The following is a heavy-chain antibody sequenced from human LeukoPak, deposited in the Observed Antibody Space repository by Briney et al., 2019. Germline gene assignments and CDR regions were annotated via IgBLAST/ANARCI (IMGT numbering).Heavy chain of an antibody. Sequence: PGGSLRLSXAASGFTFSGSAMHWVRQASGKGLEWVGRIRSKANSYSTAYAASVKGRFTISRDDSKNTAYLQMNSLKTEDTAVYYCTRPTFCGGDCYGIFDYWGQGTLVTVSS. CDR2: IRSKANSYST. J-gene: IGHJ4*02. CDR1: GFTFSGSA. V-gene: IGHV3-73*01. CDR3: TRPTFCGGDCYGIFDY. D-gene: IGHD2-21*02.